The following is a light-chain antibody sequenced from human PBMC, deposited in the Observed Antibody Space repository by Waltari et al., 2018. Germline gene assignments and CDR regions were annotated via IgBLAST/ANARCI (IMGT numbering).Light chain of an antibody. J-gene: IGKJ5*01. CDR2: LGS. Sequence: DIVMTQSPLSLPVTPGEPASISCRSSQSLLQTNGYNYLDWYLQKPGQSPQVLIYLGSNRASGVPDRFSGIGSGTDFTLKISRVEAEDVGVYYCMQALQTPITFGQGTRLEIK. CDR3: MQALQTPIT. CDR1: QSLLQTNGYNY. V-gene: IGKV2-28*01.